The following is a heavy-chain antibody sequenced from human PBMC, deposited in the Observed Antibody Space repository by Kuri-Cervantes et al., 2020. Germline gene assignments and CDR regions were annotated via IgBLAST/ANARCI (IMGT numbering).Heavy chain of an antibody. V-gene: IGHV3-30-3*01. CDR1: GFTFSSYA. CDR3: ARSFTRPGSRSAYYFDY. Sequence: GGSLRLSCAASGFTFSSYAMSWVRQAPGKGLEWVAVISYDGSNKYYADSVKGRFTISRDNSKNTLYLQMNSLRAEDTAVYYCARSFTRPGSRSAYYFDYWGQGTLVTVSS. J-gene: IGHJ4*02. CDR2: ISYDGSNK. D-gene: IGHD4-17*01.